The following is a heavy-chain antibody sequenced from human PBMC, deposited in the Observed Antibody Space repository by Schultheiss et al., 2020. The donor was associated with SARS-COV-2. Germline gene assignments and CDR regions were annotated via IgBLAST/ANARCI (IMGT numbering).Heavy chain of an antibody. CDR1: GGSISSYY. J-gene: IGHJ4*02. CDR2: IYYSGST. V-gene: IGHV4-59*12. Sequence: SETLSLTCTVSGGSISSYYWSWIRQPPGKGLEWIGYIYYSGSTNYNASPKSRVTISVDTSKNQFSLKLSSVTAADTAVYYCARGIFEVGAMFDYWGQGTLVTVSS. CDR3: ARGIFEVGAMFDY. D-gene: IGHD1-26*01.